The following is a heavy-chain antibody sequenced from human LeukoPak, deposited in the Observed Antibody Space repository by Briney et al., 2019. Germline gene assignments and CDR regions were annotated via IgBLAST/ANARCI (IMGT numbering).Heavy chain of an antibody. J-gene: IGHJ4*02. V-gene: IGHV4-31*03. CDR2: IYYSGST. D-gene: IGHD6-13*01. CDR3: ARVPRGYSRYFDY. CDR1: GGSISSGGYY. Sequence: SETLPLTCTVSGGSISSGGYYWSWIRQHPGTGLEWIGYIYYSGSTYYNPSLKSRVTISVDTSKNQFSLKLGSVTAADTAVYYCARVPRGYSRYFDYWGQGTLVTVSS.